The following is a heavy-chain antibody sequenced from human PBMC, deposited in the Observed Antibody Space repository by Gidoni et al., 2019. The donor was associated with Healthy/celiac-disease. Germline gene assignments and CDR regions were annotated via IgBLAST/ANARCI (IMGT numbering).Heavy chain of an antibody. V-gene: IGHV3-11*06. Sequence: QVQLVVSGGGLVKPGGSLGLSCAPSGFTFRDYYMSWIRQAPGKGLEWVSYISSSSSYTNYADSVKGRFTISRDNAKNSLYLQMNSLRAEDTAVYYCATGIAAAGTPSGMDVWGQGTTVTVSS. CDR1: GFTFRDYY. CDR2: ISSSSSYT. D-gene: IGHD6-13*01. CDR3: ATGIAAAGTPSGMDV. J-gene: IGHJ6*02.